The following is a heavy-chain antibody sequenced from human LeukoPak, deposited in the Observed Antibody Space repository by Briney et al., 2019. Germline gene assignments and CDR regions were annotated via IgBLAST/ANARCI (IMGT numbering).Heavy chain of an antibody. Sequence: GASVKVSCKAFGYTFTAYYIHWVRRAPGQGLEWMGWINPNSGGTESAQKFQGRVPMTRDTSISTAYMELSRLRSDDTAVYYCTRDHCTSINGYEYNYYGMDVWGQGTTVTVSS. J-gene: IGHJ6*02. CDR1: GYTFTAYY. CDR3: TRDHCTSINGYEYNYYGMDV. V-gene: IGHV1-2*02. D-gene: IGHD2-2*01. CDR2: INPNSGGT.